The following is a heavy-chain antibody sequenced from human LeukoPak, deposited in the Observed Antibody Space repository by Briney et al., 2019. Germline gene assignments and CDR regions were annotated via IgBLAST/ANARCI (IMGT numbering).Heavy chain of an antibody. J-gene: IGHJ4*02. CDR1: GFTFSGYG. CDR2: IKQDGSEK. Sequence: PGGSLRLSCEASGFTFSGYGMSWVRQAPGKGLEWVADIKQDGSEKYCVDYLRGRFTISRDNAKNSLFLQMDSLRVEDTAVYYCARDLAAGGPCNYWGQGTLVTVSS. D-gene: IGHD6-13*01. CDR3: ARDLAAGGPCNY. V-gene: IGHV3-7*01.